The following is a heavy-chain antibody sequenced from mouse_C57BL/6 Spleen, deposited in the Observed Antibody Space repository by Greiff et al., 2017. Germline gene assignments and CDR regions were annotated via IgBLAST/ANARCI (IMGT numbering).Heavy chain of an antibody. Sequence: VQLQQPGAELVMPGASVKLSCKASGYTFTSYWMHWVKQRPGQGLEWIGEIDPSDSYTNYNQKFKGKSTLTVDKSSSTAYMQLSSLTSEDSAVYYCALYYGSRWFACWGQGTLVTVSA. V-gene: IGHV1-69*01. J-gene: IGHJ3*01. D-gene: IGHD1-1*01. CDR2: IDPSDSYT. CDR1: GYTFTSYW. CDR3: ALYYGSRWFAC.